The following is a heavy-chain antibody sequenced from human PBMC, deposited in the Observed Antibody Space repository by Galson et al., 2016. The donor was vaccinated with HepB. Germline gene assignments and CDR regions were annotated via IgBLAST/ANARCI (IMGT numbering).Heavy chain of an antibody. D-gene: IGHD2-15*01. CDR2: IDWEGDK. Sequence: PALVKPTQTLTLSCTFSGFSLSTSGMCVSWIRQPPGKALEWLALIDWEGDKYYSTSLKTRLTISKDTSEDQVVLTMTNMDPVDTATYYCAHRPPTAVGGTYCFDHWGQGTLVTVSS. V-gene: IGHV2-70*12. CDR1: GFSLSTSGMC. J-gene: IGHJ4*02. CDR3: AHRPPTAVGGTYCFDH.